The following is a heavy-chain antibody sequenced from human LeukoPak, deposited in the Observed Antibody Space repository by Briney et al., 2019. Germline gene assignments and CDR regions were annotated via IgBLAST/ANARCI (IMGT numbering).Heavy chain of an antibody. D-gene: IGHD3-9*01. CDR3: ARVEYYDILTGYHPPEAFDI. Sequence: GASVKVSCKASGYTFTSYGISWVRQAPGQGLEWMGWISAYNGNTNYAQKLQGRVTMTTGTSTSTAYMELRSLRSDDTAVYYCARVEYYDILTGYHPPEAFDIWGQGTMVTVSS. CDR1: GYTFTSYG. J-gene: IGHJ3*02. V-gene: IGHV1-18*01. CDR2: ISAYNGNT.